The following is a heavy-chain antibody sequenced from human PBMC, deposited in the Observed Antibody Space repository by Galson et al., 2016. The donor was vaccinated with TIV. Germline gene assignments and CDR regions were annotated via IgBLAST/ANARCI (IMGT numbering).Heavy chain of an antibody. V-gene: IGHV1-46*01. CDR1: GYTFTSYY. CDR2: INPSGGST. J-gene: IGHJ4*02. CDR3: ARDGYCLISRCSLGLDY. D-gene: IGHD2-15*01. Sequence: SVKVSCKASGYTFTSYYMHWVRQASGQGLEWMGIINPSGGSTTYAQKFQGRVTMTRDMSTTTVHMELSSLRSEDTAVYYCARDGYCLISRCSLGLDYWGQGTLVTVSS.